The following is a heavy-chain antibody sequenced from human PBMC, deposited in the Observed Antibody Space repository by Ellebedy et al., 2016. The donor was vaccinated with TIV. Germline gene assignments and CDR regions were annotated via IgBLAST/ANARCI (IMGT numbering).Heavy chain of an antibody. V-gene: IGHV3-33*01. CDR2: IWYDGGNK. CDR1: GFTFSSYG. D-gene: IGHD6-13*01. CDR3: ARDMRGTGYSNSWSFDY. Sequence: GGSLRLSCAASGFTFSSYGMHWVRQAPGKGLEWVAVIWYDGGNKYYADSVKGRFTISRDNPKNTLYLQMHSLRAEDAAVYYCARDMRGTGYSNSWSFDYWGQGTLVTVSS. J-gene: IGHJ4*02.